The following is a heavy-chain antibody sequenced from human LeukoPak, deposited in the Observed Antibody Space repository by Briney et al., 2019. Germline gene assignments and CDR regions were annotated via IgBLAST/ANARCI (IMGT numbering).Heavy chain of an antibody. J-gene: IGHJ4*02. V-gene: IGHV3-23*01. CDR1: GFTFSSSA. CDR3: AKQLGYCSDGSCYFPY. CDR2: ISNNGGYT. Sequence: GGSPRLSCAASGFTFSSSAMSCVRQAPGKGLEWVSAISNNGGYTYYADSVQGRFTISRDNSKSTLCLQMNSLRAEDTAVYYCAKQLGYCSDGSCYFPYWGQGTLVTVSS. D-gene: IGHD2-15*01.